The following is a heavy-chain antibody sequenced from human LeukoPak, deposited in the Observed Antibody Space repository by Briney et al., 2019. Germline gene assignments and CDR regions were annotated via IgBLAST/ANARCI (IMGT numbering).Heavy chain of an antibody. J-gene: IGHJ6*02. Sequence: PGRSLRLSCAASGFTFSSYAMHWVRQAPGKGLEWVAVISYDGSNKYYADSVKGRFTISRDNSKNTLYLQMYSLRAEDTAVYYCARDRALTYYYYGMDVWGQGTTVTVSS. V-gene: IGHV3-30-3*01. CDR1: GFTFSSYA. CDR2: ISYDGSNK. CDR3: ARDRALTYYYYGMDV.